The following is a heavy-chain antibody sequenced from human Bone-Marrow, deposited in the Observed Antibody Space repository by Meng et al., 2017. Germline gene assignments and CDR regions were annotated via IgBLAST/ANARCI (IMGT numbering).Heavy chain of an antibody. CDR2: ISAYNGNT. J-gene: IGHJ4*02. D-gene: IGHD6-19*01. V-gene: IGHV1-18*01. CDR1: GYTFSTHE. CDR3: ARVAVAGGGTLDY. Sequence: ASVKVSCKTSGYTFSTHEINWVRQATGQGLEWMGWISAYNGNTNYAQKLQGRVTMTTDTSTSTAYMELRSLRSDDTAVYYCARVAVAGGGTLDYWGQGTLVTVSS.